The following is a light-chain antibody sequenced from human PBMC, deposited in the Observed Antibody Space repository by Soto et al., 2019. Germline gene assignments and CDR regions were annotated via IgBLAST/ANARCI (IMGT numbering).Light chain of an antibody. Sequence: DIQMTQSPSSLSASVGDRVTITCRASQGISNYLAWYQQKPGKVPKLLIYASSTLQSGVPSRFSGSGSGTVFTLNISSLLPEDVATYYCQKYSSAPFTFGPGTKVDIK. V-gene: IGKV1-27*01. CDR1: QGISNY. CDR3: QKYSSAPFT. CDR2: ASS. J-gene: IGKJ3*01.